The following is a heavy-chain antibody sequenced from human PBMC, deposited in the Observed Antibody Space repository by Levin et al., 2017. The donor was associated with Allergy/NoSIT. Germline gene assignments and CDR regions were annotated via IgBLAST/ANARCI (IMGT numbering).Heavy chain of an antibody. D-gene: IGHD5-18*01. CDR3: TTGPWLQRWLPSRFGGA. CDR2: IKSKTDGGTT. Sequence: GGSLRLSCAASGFTFSNAWMSWVRQAPGKGLEWVGRIKSKTDGGTTDYAAHVKGRFTISRDDSKNTLYLQMNSLKTEDTAVCYCTTGPWLQRWLPSRFGGAWGQGTLVNV. CDR1: GFTFSNAW. V-gene: IGHV3-15*01. J-gene: IGHJ5*02.